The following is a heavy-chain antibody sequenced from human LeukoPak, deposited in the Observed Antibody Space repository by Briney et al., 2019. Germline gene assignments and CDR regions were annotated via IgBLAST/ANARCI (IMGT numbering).Heavy chain of an antibody. Sequence: GESLKISCKGSGYTFTNSWIAWVRQMPGKGLEWMGIIYPSDSDTRYSPSFQGQVTISADKSISTAYLQWSSLKASDTAIYYCAGTQWGAFDIWGQGTVVTVSS. V-gene: IGHV5-51*01. J-gene: IGHJ3*02. CDR1: GYTFTNSW. CDR3: AGTQWGAFDI. D-gene: IGHD1-26*01. CDR2: IYPSDSDT.